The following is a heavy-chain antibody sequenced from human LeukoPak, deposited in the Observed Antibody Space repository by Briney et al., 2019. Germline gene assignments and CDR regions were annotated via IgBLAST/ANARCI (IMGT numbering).Heavy chain of an antibody. CDR1: GGSISSGGYY. V-gene: IGHV4-31*03. CDR3: GRYSYGYGMDV. Sequence: SQTLSLTCTVSGGSISSGGYYWSWIRQHPGKGLEWIGYIYYSGSTYYNPSLKSRVTISVDTSKNQFSLKLSSVTAADTAVYYCGRYSYGYGMDVWSQGTTVTVSS. D-gene: IGHD5-18*01. CDR2: IYYSGST. J-gene: IGHJ6*02.